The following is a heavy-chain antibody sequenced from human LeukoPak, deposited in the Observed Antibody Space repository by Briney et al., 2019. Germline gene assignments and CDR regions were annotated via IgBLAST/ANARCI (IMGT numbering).Heavy chain of an antibody. Sequence: GRSLRLSCAASGFTFSSYGMHWVRQAPGKGLEWVAVIWYDGSNKYYADSVKGRFTISRDNSKNTLYLQMNSLRAEDTAVYYCARSPPGIAVAGFDYWGQGTLVTVSS. V-gene: IGHV3-33*01. D-gene: IGHD6-19*01. CDR2: IWYDGSNK. J-gene: IGHJ4*02. CDR1: GFTFSSYG. CDR3: ARSPPGIAVAGFDY.